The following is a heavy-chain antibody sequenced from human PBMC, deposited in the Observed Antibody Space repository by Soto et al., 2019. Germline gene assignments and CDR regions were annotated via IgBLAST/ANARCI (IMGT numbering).Heavy chain of an antibody. CDR2: INNDGSNT. Sequence: PGGSLRLSCAASGFTFTSYWMHWVRQGPGEGLIWVSHINNDGSNTAYAESVKGRFTISRDNAKNTLYLQMNSLGPEDTAVYYCSSDSGYDYDFDYWGQGTLVTVSS. D-gene: IGHD5-12*01. V-gene: IGHV3-74*01. CDR3: SSDSGYDYDFDY. CDR1: GFTFTSYW. J-gene: IGHJ4*02.